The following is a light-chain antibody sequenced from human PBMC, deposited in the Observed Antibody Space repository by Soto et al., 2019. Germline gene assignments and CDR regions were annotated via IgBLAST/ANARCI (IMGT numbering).Light chain of an antibody. Sequence: QSALTQPASVSGSPGQSITISCTGTSSDVGGYNYVSWYQQHPSKAPKLMIYEVNNRPSGVSNRFSGSKSGNTASLTISGLQAEDEADYYCSSFTRSSTWLFGGGTKLTVL. CDR3: SSFTRSSTWL. V-gene: IGLV2-14*01. CDR2: EVN. CDR1: SSDVGGYNY. J-gene: IGLJ3*02.